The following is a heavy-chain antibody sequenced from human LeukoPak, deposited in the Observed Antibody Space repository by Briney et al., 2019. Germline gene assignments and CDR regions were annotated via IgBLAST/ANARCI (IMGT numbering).Heavy chain of an antibody. V-gene: IGHV3-48*03. CDR2: ISHSGTSI. J-gene: IGHJ6*04. CDR3: ARGRAVAGSHYGMDV. CDR1: GFTFSSYE. D-gene: IGHD6-19*01. Sequence: GGSLRLSCATSGFTFSSYEMNWVRQAPGKGLEWGSYISHSGTSIYYADSVKGRFTFSRDNAKNSLFLQMNSLRAEDTAVYYCARGRAVAGSHYGMDVWGKGTTVTVSS.